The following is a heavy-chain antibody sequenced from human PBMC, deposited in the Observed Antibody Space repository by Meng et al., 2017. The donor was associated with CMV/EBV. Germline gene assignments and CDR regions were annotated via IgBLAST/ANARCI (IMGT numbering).Heavy chain of an antibody. V-gene: IGHV1-69*12. CDR3: ARGGDSWYSDY. Sequence: QVQLGQSAAEVKTPGSSGKVPCKTSGRPLRTFAISWVRHAPGEGLGWMGGIIPVFETANYAERFQDRVTITADDSTTTAYMELSSLRADDTALYFCARGGDSWYSDYWGQGTLVTVSS. J-gene: IGHJ4*02. CDR1: GRPLRTFA. D-gene: IGHD1-26*01. CDR2: IIPVFETA.